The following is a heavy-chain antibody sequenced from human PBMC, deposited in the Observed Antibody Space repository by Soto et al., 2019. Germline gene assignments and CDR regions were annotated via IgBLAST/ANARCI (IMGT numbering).Heavy chain of an antibody. J-gene: IGHJ3*02. Sequence: GGSLRLSCAASGFTFSSYAMHWVRQAPGKGLEWVAVISYDGSNKYYADSVKGRFTISRDNSKNTLYLQMNSLRAEDTAVYYWARDSVAVAGVDAFDIWGQGTMVTVS. CDR3: ARDSVAVAGVDAFDI. V-gene: IGHV3-30-3*01. CDR2: ISYDGSNK. D-gene: IGHD6-19*01. CDR1: GFTFSSYA.